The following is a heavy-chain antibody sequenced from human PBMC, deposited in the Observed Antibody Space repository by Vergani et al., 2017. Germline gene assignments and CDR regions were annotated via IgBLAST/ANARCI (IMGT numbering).Heavy chain of an antibody. D-gene: IGHD3-10*01. CDR2: INHSGST. J-gene: IGHJ4*02. CDR1: GGSFSGYY. V-gene: IGHV4-34*01. Sequence: QVQLQQWGAGLLKPSETLSLTCAVYGGSFSGYYWSWIRQPPGKGLEWIGEINHSGSTNYNPSHKSRVTISVDTSKNQFSLKLSSVTAADTAVYYCARGYGYGALRYWGQGTLVTVSS. CDR3: ARGYGYGALRY.